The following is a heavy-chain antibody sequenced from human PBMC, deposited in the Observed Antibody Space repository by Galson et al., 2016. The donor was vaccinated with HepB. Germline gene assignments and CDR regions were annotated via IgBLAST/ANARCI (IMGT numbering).Heavy chain of an antibody. CDR1: GFSLNTPAVG. CDR3: ARRRSTSYYFDF. CDR2: VYWADER. D-gene: IGHD6-6*01. Sequence: PALVKPTQTLTLTCTFSGFSLNTPAVGVGWIRQPPGKALEWLATVYWADERRYSPSLKSRLIIYKDTSENQVVITMTNVDPVDTATYYCARRRSTSYYFDFWGQGILVTVSS. V-gene: IGHV2-5*02. J-gene: IGHJ4*02.